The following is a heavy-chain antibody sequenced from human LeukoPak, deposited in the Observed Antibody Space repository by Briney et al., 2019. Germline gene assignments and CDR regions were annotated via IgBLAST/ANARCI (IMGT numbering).Heavy chain of an antibody. J-gene: IGHJ5*02. D-gene: IGHD3-3*01. CDR1: GGTFSSYA. CDR3: ARGEYDFWSGYSPNWFDP. Sequence: ASVKVSCKASGGTFSSYAISWVRQAPGQGLEWMGGIIPIFGTANYAQKFQGRVTITADESTSTAYMELSSLRSEDTAVYYCARGEYDFWSGYSPNWFDPWGQGILVTVSS. CDR2: IIPIFGTA. V-gene: IGHV1-69*13.